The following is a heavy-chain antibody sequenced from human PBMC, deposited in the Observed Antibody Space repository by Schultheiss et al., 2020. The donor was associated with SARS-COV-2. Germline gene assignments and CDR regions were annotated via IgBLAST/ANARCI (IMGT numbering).Heavy chain of an antibody. V-gene: IGHV3-11*01. CDR1: GFTFSDYY. D-gene: IGHD2-8*02. J-gene: IGHJ6*02. CDR2: ISSSGSTI. Sequence: GESLKISCAASGFTFSDYYMSWIRQAPGKGLEWVSYISSSGSTIYYADSVKGRFTISRDNAKNSLFLQMNSLRAEDTAVYYCARSHTGGYGMDVWGQGTTVTVSS. CDR3: ARSHTGGYGMDV.